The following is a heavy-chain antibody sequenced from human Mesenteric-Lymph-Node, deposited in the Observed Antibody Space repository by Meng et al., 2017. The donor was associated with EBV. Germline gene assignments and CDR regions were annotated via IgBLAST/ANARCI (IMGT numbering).Heavy chain of an antibody. D-gene: IGHD3-22*01. J-gene: IGHJ4*02. CDR2: INSHSGGS. V-gene: IGHV1-2*06. Sequence: QGQLVQSGAEVKKPGASVKVSCKASGYTFSEYYMHWVRQAPGQGLEWMGRINSHSGGSNYAQKFQGRVTLTSDTSNSTVYMELSSLRSEDTAVYYCARDGGWEVVVTAQDYWGQGTLVTVSS. CDR1: GYTFSEYY. CDR3: ARDGGWEVVVTAQDY.